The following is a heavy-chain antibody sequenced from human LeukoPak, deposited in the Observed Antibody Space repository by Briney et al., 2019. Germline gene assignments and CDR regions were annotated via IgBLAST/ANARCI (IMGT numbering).Heavy chain of an antibody. D-gene: IGHD3-10*01. CDR1: GFTFSNAW. J-gene: IGHJ6*04. CDR2: IKSKTGGGTT. Sequence: GGSLRLSCAASGFTFSNAWMSWVRQAPGKGLEWVGRIKSKTGGGTTDYAAPVKGRFTISRDDSKNTLYLKMNSLKTEDTAVYYCTTGGFEVLLWPSGMDVWGKGTTVTVSS. CDR3: TTGGFEVLLWPSGMDV. V-gene: IGHV3-15*01.